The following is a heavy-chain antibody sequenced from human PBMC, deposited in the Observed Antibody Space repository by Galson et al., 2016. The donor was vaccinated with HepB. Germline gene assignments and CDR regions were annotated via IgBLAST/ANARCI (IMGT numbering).Heavy chain of an antibody. Sequence: SLRLSCAASRFTFSSYSMNWVRQAPGKGLEWISSITSRSNYRYYADSVKGRFTISRDTTKNSLYLQMNSLRAEDTAVYYCARDPGRYCSGGFCYSNPDYNGMDVWGQGTTVIVSS. CDR1: RFTFSSYS. D-gene: IGHD2-15*01. J-gene: IGHJ6*02. V-gene: IGHV3-21*01. CDR3: ARDPGRYCSGGFCYSNPDYNGMDV. CDR2: ITSRSNYR.